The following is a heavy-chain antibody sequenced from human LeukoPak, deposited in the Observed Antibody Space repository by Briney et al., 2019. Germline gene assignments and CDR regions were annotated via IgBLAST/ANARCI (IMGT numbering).Heavy chain of an antibody. J-gene: IGHJ4*02. V-gene: IGHV7-4-1*02. CDR1: GYTFTNYA. CDR2: INTNTGSP. CDR3: ARVFEDNLGPVDY. Sequence: GASVKVSCKASGYTFTNYALNWVRQAPGQGLEYMGWINTNTGSPTYAQGFTGRFVFSLDTSISTAYLQISSLKPEDTAVYYCARVFEDNLGPVDYWGQGSLVTVSS. D-gene: IGHD1-1*01.